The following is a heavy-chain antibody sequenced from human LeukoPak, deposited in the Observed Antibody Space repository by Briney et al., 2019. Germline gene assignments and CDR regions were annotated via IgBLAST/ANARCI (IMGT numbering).Heavy chain of an antibody. V-gene: IGHV4-4*07. CDR2: IYTSGST. CDR3: ARDGPFVVPAVS. Sequence: SETLSLTCTVSGGSISSYYWSWIRQPAGKGLEWIGRIYTSGSTNYNPSLKSRVTISVDTSKNQSSLKLSSVTAADTAVYYCARDGPFVVPAVSWGQGTLVTVSS. D-gene: IGHD2-2*01. CDR1: GGSISSYY. J-gene: IGHJ5*02.